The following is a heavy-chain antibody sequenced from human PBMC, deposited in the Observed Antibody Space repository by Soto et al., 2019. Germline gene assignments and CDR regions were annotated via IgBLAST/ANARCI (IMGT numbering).Heavy chain of an antibody. CDR3: ARGLQGFGELLLVDY. J-gene: IGHJ4*02. D-gene: IGHD3-10*01. Sequence: ASVKVSCKASGYTFTSYGISWVRQAPGQGLEWMGWISAYNGNTNYAQKLQGRVTMTTDTSTSTAYMELRSLRSDDTAVYYCARGLQGFGELLLVDYWGQGTLVTVSS. CDR2: ISAYNGNT. V-gene: IGHV1-18*01. CDR1: GYTFTSYG.